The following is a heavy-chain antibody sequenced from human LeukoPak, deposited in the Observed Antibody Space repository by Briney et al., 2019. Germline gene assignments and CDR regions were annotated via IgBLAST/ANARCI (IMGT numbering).Heavy chain of an antibody. J-gene: IGHJ4*02. Sequence: SETLSLTCAVYGGSFSGYYWSWIRQPPGKGLEWIGEINHSGSTNYNPSLKSRVTISVDTSKNQFSLKLSSVTAADTAVYYCARVGLLGATKPVDYWGQGTLVTVSS. V-gene: IGHV4-34*01. CDR3: ARVGLLGATKPVDY. D-gene: IGHD1-26*01. CDR2: INHSGST. CDR1: GGSFSGYY.